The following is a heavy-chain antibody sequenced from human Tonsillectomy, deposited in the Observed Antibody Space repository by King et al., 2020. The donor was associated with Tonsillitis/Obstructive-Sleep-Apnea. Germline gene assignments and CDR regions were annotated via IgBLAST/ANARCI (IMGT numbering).Heavy chain of an antibody. CDR3: AKELEEGGQGLTTDWFDP. D-gene: IGHD4-11*01. Sequence: QVQLVESGGGVVQPGRSLRLSCAASGFTFSRYAMHWVRQAPGTGLEWVAVISFDGSNKYYADSVTGRFTISRDNSKNTQYLQRNSLRGEDTAVYYCAKELEEGGQGLTTDWFDPWGQGTLVTVSS. J-gene: IGHJ5*02. CDR2: ISFDGSNK. CDR1: GFTFSRYA. V-gene: IGHV3-30*18.